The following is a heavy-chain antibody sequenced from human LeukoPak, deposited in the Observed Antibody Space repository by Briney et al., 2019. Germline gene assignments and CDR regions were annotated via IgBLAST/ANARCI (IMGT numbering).Heavy chain of an antibody. Sequence: ASVKVSCKASGYTFTDNGISWVRQAPGEGLEWMGWISANSGKTHYAQRFQGRVTMTRETSSSTVYMELRSLRSDDTAVYFCARDKNYRFDYWGQGTLVSVTS. J-gene: IGHJ4*02. D-gene: IGHD3-16*02. CDR2: ISANSGKT. CDR1: GYTFTDNG. V-gene: IGHV1-18*01. CDR3: ARDKNYRFDY.